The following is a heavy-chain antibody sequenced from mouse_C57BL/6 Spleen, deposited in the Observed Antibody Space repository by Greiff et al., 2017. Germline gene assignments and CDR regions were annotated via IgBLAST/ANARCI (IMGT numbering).Heavy chain of an antibody. CDR3: ARGDSNYGRSGVAY. CDR1: GYTFTSYW. J-gene: IGHJ3*01. D-gene: IGHD2-5*01. Sequence: QVQLQQPGAELVKPGASVKLSCKASGYTFTSYWMQWVKQRPGQGLEWIGEIDPSDSYTNYNQKFKGQATLTVDTSSSTAYMQLSSLTSEDSAVYYCARGDSNYGRSGVAYWGQGTLVTVSA. CDR2: IDPSDSYT. V-gene: IGHV1-50*01.